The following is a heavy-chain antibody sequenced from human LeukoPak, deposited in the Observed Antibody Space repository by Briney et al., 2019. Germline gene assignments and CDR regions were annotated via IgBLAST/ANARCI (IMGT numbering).Heavy chain of an antibody. D-gene: IGHD1-26*01. V-gene: IGHV4-59*01. Sequence: SETLSLTCTVSGDSISNYYRSWIRQPPGKGLEWIGYIYYSGSTNYNPSLKNRVTISIHTSKKQFTLKLTSVTAADTAVYYCARGGGRGYYYYYMDVWGKGTTVTISS. CDR2: IYYSGST. CDR3: ARGGGRGYYYYYMDV. CDR1: GDSISNYY. J-gene: IGHJ6*03.